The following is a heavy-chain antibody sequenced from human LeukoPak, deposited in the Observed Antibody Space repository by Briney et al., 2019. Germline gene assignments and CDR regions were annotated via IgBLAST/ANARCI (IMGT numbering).Heavy chain of an antibody. V-gene: IGHV3-23*01. J-gene: IGHJ4*02. CDR3: ANGPTAIGTGLLYDSNRPGAWNY. CDR1: GFTFSSYA. CDR2: ISGSGGSA. Sequence: GGSLRLSCAASGFTFSSYAMSWVRQAPGKGLEWGFIISGSGGSAYYADSVKGRFTISRDNSKNTLYLQMNSLRAEDTAVYYCANGPTAIGTGLLYDSNRPGAWNYWGQGTLVTVSS. D-gene: IGHD3-22*01.